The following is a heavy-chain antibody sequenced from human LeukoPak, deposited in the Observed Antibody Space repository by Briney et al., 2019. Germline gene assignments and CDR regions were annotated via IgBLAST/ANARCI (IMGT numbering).Heavy chain of an antibody. D-gene: IGHD2-21*02. CDR3: ARVVVTAMGPYYYYYYMDV. V-gene: IGHV4-38-2*01. CDR2: IYHSGST. Sequence: SETLSLTCAVSGYSISSGYYWGWIRQPPGKGVEWIGSIYHSGSTYYNPSLKSRVTISVDTSKTQFSLKLSSVTAADTAVYYCARVVVTAMGPYYYYYYMDVWGKGTTVTVSS. J-gene: IGHJ6*03. CDR1: GYSISSGYY.